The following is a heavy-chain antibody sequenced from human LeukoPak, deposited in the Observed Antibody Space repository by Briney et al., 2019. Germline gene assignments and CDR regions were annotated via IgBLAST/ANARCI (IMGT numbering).Heavy chain of an antibody. V-gene: IGHV3-53*01. CDR1: GFTVSSNS. CDR3: ARAPYYGFWSGSSYYFDY. J-gene: IGHJ4*02. D-gene: IGHD3-3*01. CDR2: IYRDGST. Sequence: SGGPLRLSCAASGFTVSSNSMSWVRQAPGRGLEWVSVIYRDGSTYYADSVKGRFTISRDNSKNTLYLQMNSLRAEDTAVYYCARAPYYGFWSGSSYYFDYWGQGTLVTVSS.